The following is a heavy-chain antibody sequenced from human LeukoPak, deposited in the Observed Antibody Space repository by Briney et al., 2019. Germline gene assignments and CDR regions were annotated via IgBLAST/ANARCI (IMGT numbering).Heavy chain of an antibody. CDR3: AKGIAAAGSVKWAFDI. Sequence: GGSLRLSCAASGFTFSSYWMSWVRQAPGKGLEWVSAISGSGGSTYYADSVKGRFTISRDNSKNTLYLQMNSLRAEDTAVYYCAKGIAAAGSVKWAFDIWGQGTMVTVSS. D-gene: IGHD6-13*01. V-gene: IGHV3-23*01. CDR2: ISGSGGST. J-gene: IGHJ3*02. CDR1: GFTFSSYW.